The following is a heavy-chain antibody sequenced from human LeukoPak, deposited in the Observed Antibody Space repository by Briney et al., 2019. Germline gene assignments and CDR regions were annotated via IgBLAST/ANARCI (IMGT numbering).Heavy chain of an antibody. J-gene: IGHJ4*01. V-gene: IGHV3-74*01. CDR1: GFTFSNYW. CDR2: SDGGGSST. Sequence: QPGGSLRLSCAGSGFTFSNYWMHWVRQVPGKGLVWVSRSDGGGSSTSYADSVKGRFSISRDNARSTLYLQMNSLRAEDTAVYYRARGPGSSGGAYVGDYWGHGTLVTVSS. CDR3: ARGPGSSGGAYVGDY. D-gene: IGHD3-22*01.